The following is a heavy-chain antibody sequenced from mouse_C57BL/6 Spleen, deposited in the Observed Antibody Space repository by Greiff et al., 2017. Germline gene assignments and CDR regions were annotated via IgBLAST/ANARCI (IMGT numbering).Heavy chain of an antibody. CDR2: INPSSGYT. J-gene: IGHJ2*01. CDR3: GRERYGSSSFDY. Sequence: QVQLQQSGAELARPGASVKMSCKASGYTFTSYTMHWVKQRPGQGLEWIGYINPSSGYTKYNQKFKDKATFTADKSSTTAYLQLSSLTSEDSAVYYCGRERYGSSSFDYWGQGTTLTVSS. V-gene: IGHV1-4*01. CDR1: GYTFTSYT. D-gene: IGHD1-1*01.